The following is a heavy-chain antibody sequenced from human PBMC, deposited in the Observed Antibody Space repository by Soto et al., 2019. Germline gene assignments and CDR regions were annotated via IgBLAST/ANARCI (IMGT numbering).Heavy chain of an antibody. CDR1: GFTFSSYA. D-gene: IGHD3-22*01. V-gene: IGHV3-23*01. CDR3: AKGYDSGGWPGGLDY. Sequence: EVQLLESGGGLVQPGGSLSLSCAASGFTFSSYAMSWVRQAPGKGLEWVVASSGSGGSTYYADYVKGRFTISRDNTKNTLYLQMNSLGAEDTAVYDCAKGYDSGGWPGGLDYWGQGTLVTVSS. J-gene: IGHJ4*02. CDR2: SSGSGGST.